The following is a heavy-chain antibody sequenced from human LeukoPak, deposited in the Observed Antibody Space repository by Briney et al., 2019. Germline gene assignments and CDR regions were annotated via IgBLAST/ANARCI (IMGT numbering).Heavy chain of an antibody. CDR3: AKDSGLSGSLLFDY. V-gene: IGHV3-9*01. Sequence: GGSLRLSCAASGFTFDDYAMHWVRQAPGKGLEWVSGISWNSGSIGYADSVKGRFTISRDNAKDSLYLQMNSLRAEDTALYYCAKDSGLSGSLLFDYWGQGTLVTVSS. D-gene: IGHD3-22*01. J-gene: IGHJ4*02. CDR2: ISWNSGSI. CDR1: GFTFDDYA.